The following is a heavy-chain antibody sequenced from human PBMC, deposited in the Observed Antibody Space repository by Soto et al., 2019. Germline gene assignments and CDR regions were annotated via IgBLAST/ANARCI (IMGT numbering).Heavy chain of an antibody. CDR2: ITRSSSYI. Sequence: EVQLVESGGGPVKPGGSLRLSCAASGFAFNTYSMNWVRQAPGKGLERVAFITRSSSYIYYADSVRGRFTISRDNAKNSLYLQMNSLRAEETAIYYCARDDGWLILDYWGQGTLVTVSS. CDR3: ARDDGWLILDY. J-gene: IGHJ4*02. CDR1: GFAFNTYS. D-gene: IGHD6-19*01. V-gene: IGHV3-21*06.